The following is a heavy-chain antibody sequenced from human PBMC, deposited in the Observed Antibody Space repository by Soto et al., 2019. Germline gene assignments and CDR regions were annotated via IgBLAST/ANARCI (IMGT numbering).Heavy chain of an antibody. CDR2: ISSGNGNT. V-gene: IGHV1-3*01. CDR3: ARKRKLVYVDP. CDR1: GYIFTSYT. J-gene: IGHJ5*02. D-gene: IGHD6-6*01. Sequence: QVQLVQSGPEVKEPGASVKVSCKTSGYIFTSYTIHWVRQAPGQGLEWMGSISSGNGNTKFSQKFQDRVTVARDTTAVTAYMELGSLSFEDTAVYYSARKRKLVYVDPWGQGNLVTVS.